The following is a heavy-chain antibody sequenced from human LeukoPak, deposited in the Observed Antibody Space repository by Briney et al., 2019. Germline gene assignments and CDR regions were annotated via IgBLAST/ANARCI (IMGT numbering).Heavy chain of an antibody. Sequence: KPSETLSLTCTVSGGSISSYYWSWIRQPPGKGLEWFGYIYYSGSTNYNPSLKSRVTISVDTSKNQFSLKLSSVTAADTAVYYCARGVVVPAAYFDYWGQGTLVTVSS. CDR2: IYYSGST. D-gene: IGHD2-2*01. V-gene: IGHV4-59*01. CDR3: ARGVVVPAAYFDY. J-gene: IGHJ4*02. CDR1: GGSISSYY.